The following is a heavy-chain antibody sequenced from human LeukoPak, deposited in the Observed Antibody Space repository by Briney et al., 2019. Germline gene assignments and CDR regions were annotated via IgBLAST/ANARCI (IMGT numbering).Heavy chain of an antibody. CDR1: GGSVSSHY. CDR2: IHYSGST. CDR3: ARRRDAYNLFDF. D-gene: IGHD5-24*01. Sequence: SETLSLTCTVSGGSVSSHYWSWIRQPPGKGLEWIGYIHYSGSTNYNPSLKSRVTISVDTSKNQFSLNVSSVTAADTALYYYARRRDAYNLFDFWGQGTLVTVSS. J-gene: IGHJ4*02. V-gene: IGHV4-59*02.